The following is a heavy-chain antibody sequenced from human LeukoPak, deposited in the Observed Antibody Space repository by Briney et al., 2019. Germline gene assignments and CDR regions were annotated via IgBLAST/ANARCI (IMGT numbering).Heavy chain of an antibody. CDR1: GFTFGNHW. J-gene: IGHJ4*02. Sequence: GGSLRLSCAASGFTFGNHWMSWVRQAPGKGLEWVATIKEDGSEKQYVDSVKGRFTISRDNAKSSLYLQMNSLRVEDMAVYYCVRGSGWFLYWGQGTLVTASS. CDR2: IKEDGSEK. V-gene: IGHV3-7*04. D-gene: IGHD6-19*01. CDR3: VRGSGWFLY.